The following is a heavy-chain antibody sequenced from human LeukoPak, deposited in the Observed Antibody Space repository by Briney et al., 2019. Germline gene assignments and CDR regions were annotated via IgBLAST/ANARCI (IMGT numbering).Heavy chain of an antibody. V-gene: IGHV1-46*04. Sequence: ASVKVSCKASGYAFAFYHIHWVRQAPGQGLEWMGIINPSGGGTTCTQKLQGRVTMTRDMSTSTVYMELSSLISEDTAVYYCARDAANGGFSYGLDYWGQGTLVTVSS. J-gene: IGHJ4*02. D-gene: IGHD5-18*01. CDR3: ARDAANGGFSYGLDY. CDR1: GYAFAFYH. CDR2: INPSGGGT.